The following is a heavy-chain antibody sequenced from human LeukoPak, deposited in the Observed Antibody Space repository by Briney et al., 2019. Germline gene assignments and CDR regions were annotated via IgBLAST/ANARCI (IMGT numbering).Heavy chain of an antibody. Sequence: PSETLSLTCTVSGGSISSSSYYWGWIRQPPGKGLEWIGSIYYSGSTYYNPSLKSRVTISVDTSKNQFSLKLSSVTAADTAVYYCARHRRRIAAAGIWWFDPWGQGTLVTVSS. D-gene: IGHD6-13*01. J-gene: IGHJ5*02. CDR3: ARHRRRIAAAGIWWFDP. V-gene: IGHV4-39*01. CDR1: GGSISSSSYY. CDR2: IYYSGST.